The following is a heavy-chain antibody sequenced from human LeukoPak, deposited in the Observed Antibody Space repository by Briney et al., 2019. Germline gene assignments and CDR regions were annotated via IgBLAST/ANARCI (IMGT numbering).Heavy chain of an antibody. CDR1: GGSISSYY. CDR3: ARGKEVAGNRFDH. CDR2: IYYSGST. V-gene: IGHV4-59*01. Sequence: SETLSLTCTVSGGSISSYYWSWIRQPPGKGLEGIGYIYYSGSTNYNPSLKSRVTISVDTSKNQFSLKLSSVTAADTAVYYCARGKEVAGNRFDHWGQGTLVTVSS. D-gene: IGHD6-19*01. J-gene: IGHJ5*02.